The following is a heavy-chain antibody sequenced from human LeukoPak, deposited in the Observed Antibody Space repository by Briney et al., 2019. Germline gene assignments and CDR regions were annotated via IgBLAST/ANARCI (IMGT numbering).Heavy chain of an antibody. J-gene: IGHJ6*02. Sequence: SVKVSCKASGGTFSSYAISWVRQAPGQGLEWMGGIIPIFGTANYAQKFQGRVTITADESTSTAYMELSSLRSEDTAVYYCARDIATVATIGNYYYGMDVWGQGTTVTVSS. CDR2: IIPIFGTA. CDR1: GGTFSSYA. CDR3: ARDIATVATIGNYYYGMDV. V-gene: IGHV1-69*13. D-gene: IGHD5-12*01.